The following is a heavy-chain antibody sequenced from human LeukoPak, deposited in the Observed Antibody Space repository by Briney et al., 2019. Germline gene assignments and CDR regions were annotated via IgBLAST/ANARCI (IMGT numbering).Heavy chain of an antibody. Sequence: GGSLRLSCAASEFTFSSYSMNWVRQAPGNGLEWVSSISSSSSYIYYADSVKGRFTISRDNAKNSLYLQMNSLRAEDTAVYYCARGSAAGTGGYYYGMDVWGKGTTVTVSS. CDR3: ARGSAAGTGGYYYGMDV. CDR2: ISSSSSYI. CDR1: EFTFSSYS. J-gene: IGHJ6*04. V-gene: IGHV3-21*01. D-gene: IGHD6-13*01.